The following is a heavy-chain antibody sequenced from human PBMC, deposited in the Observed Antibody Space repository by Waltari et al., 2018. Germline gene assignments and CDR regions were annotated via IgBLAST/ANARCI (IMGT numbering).Heavy chain of an antibody. V-gene: IGHV3-21*01. CDR3: ASGGWGFYLGY. CDR2: ISADSRYR. D-gene: IGHD3-16*01. CDR1: GFSFSTYS. Sequence: EVQLVESGGGLVKPGGSLRLSCAASGFSFSTYSMNWVRQAPGEGLEWSSSISADSRYRNYAESVKGRFTVSRDNAKNSLSLQINSLRAEDTAVYYCASGGWGFYLGYWGQGALVTVSS. J-gene: IGHJ4*02.